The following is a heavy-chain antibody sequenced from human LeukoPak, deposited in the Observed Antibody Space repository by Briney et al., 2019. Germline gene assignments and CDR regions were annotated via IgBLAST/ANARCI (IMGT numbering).Heavy chain of an antibody. D-gene: IGHD3-16*01. CDR2: INPNSGDT. Sequence: ASVKVSCKASGYTFTGYYMHWVRQAPGQGLKWMGWINPNSGDTRYAQKFQGRVTMTRDTSISTGYMEVSRLRSDDTAVFFCARDPNGRSPYYHFDYWGQGTLVTVPS. J-gene: IGHJ4*02. CDR3: ARDPNGRSPYYHFDY. CDR1: GYTFTGYY. V-gene: IGHV1-2*02.